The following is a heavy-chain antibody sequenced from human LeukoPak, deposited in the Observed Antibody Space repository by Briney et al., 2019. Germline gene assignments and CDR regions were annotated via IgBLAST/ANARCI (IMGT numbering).Heavy chain of an antibody. D-gene: IGHD3-9*01. CDR1: GGSFSGYY. CDR2: INHSGST. J-gene: IGHJ3*02. CDR3: ARYRRIDILTGNDAFDI. Sequence: ASETLSLTCAVYGGSFSGYYWSWIRQPPGKGLEWIGEINHSGSTNYNPSLKSRVTISVDTSKNQFSLKLSSVTAADTAVYYCARYRRIDILTGNDAFDIWGQGTMVTVSS. V-gene: IGHV4-34*01.